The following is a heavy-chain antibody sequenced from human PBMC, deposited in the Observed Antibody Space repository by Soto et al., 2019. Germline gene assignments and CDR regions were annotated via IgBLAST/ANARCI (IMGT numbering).Heavy chain of an antibody. V-gene: IGHV4-31*03. CDR2: IYYSGST. CDR3: ARYSRYYDRSGYGI. Sequence: QVQLQESGPGLVKPSQTLSLTCTVSGGSISSGGYYWSWIRQHPGKGLEWIGNIYYSGSTYYNPSLRTRVTISVDQSKNHFSLKMSPVTAADTAVYYCARYSRYYDRSGYGIWGQGTMVTVSS. CDR1: GGSISSGGYY. D-gene: IGHD3-22*01. J-gene: IGHJ3*02.